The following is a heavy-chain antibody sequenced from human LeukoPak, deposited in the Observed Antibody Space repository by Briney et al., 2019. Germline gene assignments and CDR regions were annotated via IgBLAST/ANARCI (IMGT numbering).Heavy chain of an antibody. CDR1: GFTFSSYS. V-gene: IGHV3-21*01. CDR3: ARGAYYSSTSPSYFDY. Sequence: GGSLSLSCAASGFTFSSYSMNWLRQAPGKGLEWVSSISSSSGYIYYADSVKGRFSISRDNAENSLYLQMNSLRAEDTAVYYCARGAYYSSTSPSYFDYWGQGNLVTVSS. D-gene: IGHD6-13*01. CDR2: ISSSSGYI. J-gene: IGHJ4*02.